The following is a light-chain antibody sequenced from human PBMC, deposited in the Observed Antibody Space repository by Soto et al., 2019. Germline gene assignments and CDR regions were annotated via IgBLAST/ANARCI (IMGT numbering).Light chain of an antibody. CDR2: GAS. V-gene: IGKV3-20*01. Sequence: EIVLTKSPGTLSLSPGERATLSCRASQSVSNNYLAWYQQKPGQAPRLLIYGASNRATGIPDRFSGSGSGTDFTLTISRLEPEDFAVYYSQQYGSSGTFGQGTKVDIK. CDR3: QQYGSSGT. CDR1: QSVSNNY. J-gene: IGKJ1*01.